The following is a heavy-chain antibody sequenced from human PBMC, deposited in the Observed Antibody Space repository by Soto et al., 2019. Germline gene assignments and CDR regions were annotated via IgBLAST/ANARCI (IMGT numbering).Heavy chain of an antibody. CDR2: INHSGST. CDR3: ARGGKSVPAKYYYYYYGTDV. J-gene: IGHJ6*01. CDR1: GGSFSGYY. V-gene: IGHV4-34*01. Sequence: SETLSLTCAVYGGSFSGYYWSWIRQPPGKGLEWIGEINHSGSTNYNPSIKSRVAISVDTSKNQFSLKLSSVTAADTAVYYCARGGKSVPAKYYYYYYGTDVWGQGTTVTVSS.